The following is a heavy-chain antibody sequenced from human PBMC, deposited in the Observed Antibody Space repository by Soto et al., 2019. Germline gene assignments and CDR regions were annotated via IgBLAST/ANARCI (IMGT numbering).Heavy chain of an antibody. CDR3: AKDLFVVAGTIDAFDI. J-gene: IGHJ3*02. Sequence: PGGSLRLSCAASGFTFSSYAMSWVRQAPGKGLEWVSAISGSGGSTYYADSVKGRFTISRDNSKNTLYLQMNSLRAEDTAVYYCAKDLFVVAGTIDAFDIWGQGTMVTVSS. V-gene: IGHV3-23*01. D-gene: IGHD6-19*01. CDR1: GFTFSSYA. CDR2: ISGSGGST.